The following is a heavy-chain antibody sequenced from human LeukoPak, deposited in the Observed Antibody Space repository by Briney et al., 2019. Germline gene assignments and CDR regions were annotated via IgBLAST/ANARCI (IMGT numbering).Heavy chain of an antibody. D-gene: IGHD6-13*01. CDR2: IIPIFGTA. CDR1: GGTFSSYA. CDR3: ARVRGSSWYGLGDYYYGMDV. V-gene: IGHV1-69*01. J-gene: IGHJ6*01. Sequence: VASVTVSCKASGGTFSSYAISWVRQAPGQGLEWMGGIIPIFGTANYAQKFQGRVTITADESTSTAYMELSSLRSEDTAVYYCARVRGSSWYGLGDYYYGMDVWGQGTTVTVSS.